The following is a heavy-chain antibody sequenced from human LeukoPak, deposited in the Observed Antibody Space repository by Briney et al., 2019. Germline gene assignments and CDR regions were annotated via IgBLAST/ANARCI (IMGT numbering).Heavy chain of an antibody. CDR1: GYSFTNYW. CDR2: IYPGDSDT. CDR3: ARGIAAAGVTKFDY. J-gene: IGHJ4*02. V-gene: IGHV5-51*01. D-gene: IGHD6-13*01. Sequence: ESLKISCKGSGYSFTNYWIGWVRPLPGKGLEWMGIIYPGDSDTRYSPSFQGQVTISADKSISTAYLQWSSLKASDSAVYYCARGIAAAGVTKFDYWGQGTLVTVSS.